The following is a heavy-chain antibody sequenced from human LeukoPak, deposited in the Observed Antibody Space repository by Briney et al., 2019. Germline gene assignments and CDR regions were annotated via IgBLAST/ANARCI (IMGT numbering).Heavy chain of an antibody. J-gene: IGHJ3*02. CDR2: IWYDGSNK. Sequence: QPGRSLRLSCAVSRFTFSRYGMHWVRQAPGKGLEWVAVIWYDGSNKYYADSVKGRFTISRDNSKNTLYLQMNSLRAEDTAVYYCAREDRVSGESGDFYDVFDIWGQGTMVTVSS. CDR3: AREDRVSGESGDFYDVFDI. D-gene: IGHD7-27*01. CDR1: RFTFSRYG. V-gene: IGHV3-33*01.